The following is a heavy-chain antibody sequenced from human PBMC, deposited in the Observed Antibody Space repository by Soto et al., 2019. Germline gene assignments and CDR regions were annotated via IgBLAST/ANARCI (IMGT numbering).Heavy chain of an antibody. CDR2: ISTSSSHT. D-gene: IGHD6-13*01. V-gene: IGHV3-11*05. CDR1: GFTFSDYY. Sequence: QVQQVESGGGLVKPGGSLRLSCAASGFTFSDYYMSWIRQAPGKGLEWVSYISTSSSHTNYADSVKGRFTISRDNVKNSLYLQLNGPRADYTAVYYGARAMWGSTSWWDYWGQGTLVTVSS. CDR3: ARAMWGSTSWWDY. J-gene: IGHJ4*02.